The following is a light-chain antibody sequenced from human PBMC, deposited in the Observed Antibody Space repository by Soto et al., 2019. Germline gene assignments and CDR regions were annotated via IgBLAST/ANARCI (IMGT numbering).Light chain of an antibody. V-gene: IGKV3-11*01. CDR3: QQRSNRFT. CDR1: QSVSSY. J-gene: IGKJ3*01. CDR2: DAS. Sequence: EIVLTQSPATLSLSPGERATLSCRASQSVSSYLAWYQQKPVQAPRLLIYDASNRATGIPARFSGSGSGTDFTLTISSLEPEDFAVYYCQQRSNRFTFGPGTKVYIK.